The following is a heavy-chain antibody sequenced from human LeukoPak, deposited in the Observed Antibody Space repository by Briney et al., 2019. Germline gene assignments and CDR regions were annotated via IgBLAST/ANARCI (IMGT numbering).Heavy chain of an antibody. CDR2: IYYSGST. D-gene: IGHD6-19*01. CDR3: ARLSSSDWYTFDF. CDR1: GGSISSSSYY. Sequence: SETLSLTGTVSGGSISSSSYYWGWIRQPPGKGLEWIGSIYYSGSTYYNPSLMSRGTISVDTTKNQFSLKLTSVTAADTAVYYCARLSSSDWYTFDFWGQGTLVTVSS. J-gene: IGHJ4*02. V-gene: IGHV4-39*01.